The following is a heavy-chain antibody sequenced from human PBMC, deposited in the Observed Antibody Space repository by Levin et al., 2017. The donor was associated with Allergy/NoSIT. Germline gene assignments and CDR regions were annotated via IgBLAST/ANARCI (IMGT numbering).Heavy chain of an antibody. CDR1: GGTFSSYT. Sequence: SVKVSCKASGGTFSSYTISWVRQAPGQGLEWMGRIIPILGIVNYAQTQNFQGRVTIIADTSTSTAYMELSSLRSDDTAVYYCAREHCGGDCYSGGDGMDVWGQGTTVTVSS. D-gene: IGHD2-21*02. CDR2: IIPILGIV. V-gene: IGHV1-69*04. CDR3: AREHCGGDCYSGGDGMDV. J-gene: IGHJ6*02.